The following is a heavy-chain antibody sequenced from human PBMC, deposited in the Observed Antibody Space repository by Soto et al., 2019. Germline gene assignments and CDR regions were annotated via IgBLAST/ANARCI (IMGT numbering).Heavy chain of an antibody. J-gene: IGHJ4*02. V-gene: IGHV4-59*01. D-gene: IGHD4-17*01. Sequence: EPLSLTATGSGGSISGNYWSWIRQPPGKGLEWIGYMYYTGSTSYNPSLKSRVTISLDASMNQFSLRLSSVTAADTAVYYCAKLMDGDYGGNAVDDWGQGTLVTVSS. CDR1: GGSISGNY. CDR3: AKLMDGDYGGNAVDD. CDR2: MYYTGST.